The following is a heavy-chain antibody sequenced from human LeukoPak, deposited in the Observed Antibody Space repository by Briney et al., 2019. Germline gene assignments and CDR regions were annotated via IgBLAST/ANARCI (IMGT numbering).Heavy chain of an antibody. V-gene: IGHV1-18*01. J-gene: IGHJ4*02. CDR2: ISAYNGNT. CDR3: ARDVDTSMAYYFDC. Sequence: GAPVKVSCKASGYTFTSYGISWVRQAPGQGLEWMGWISAYNGNTNYAQRVQGRVTMTTDTSTSTAYMELRSLRSDDTAVYYCARDVDTSMAYYFDCWGQGTLVTVSS. D-gene: IGHD5-18*01. CDR1: GYTFTSYG.